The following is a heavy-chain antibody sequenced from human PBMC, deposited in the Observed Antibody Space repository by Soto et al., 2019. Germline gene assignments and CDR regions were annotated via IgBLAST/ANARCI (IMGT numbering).Heavy chain of an antibody. J-gene: IGHJ4*02. CDR3: ARGKGPYYDILTGYLDY. CDR1: GFTFSSYW. CDR2: INSDGSST. V-gene: IGHV3-74*01. D-gene: IGHD3-9*01. Sequence: RLSCAASGFTFSSYWMHWVRQAPGEGLVWVSRINSDGSSTSYADSVKGRFTISRDNAKNTLYLQMNSLRAEDTAVYYCARGKGPYYDILTGYLDYWGQGTLVTVSS.